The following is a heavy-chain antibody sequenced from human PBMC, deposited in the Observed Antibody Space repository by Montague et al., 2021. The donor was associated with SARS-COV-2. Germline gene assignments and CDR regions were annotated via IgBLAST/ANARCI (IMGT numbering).Heavy chain of an antibody. Sequence: SETLSLTCTVSGGSISNYYWSWIRQPPGKGLEWIGYIKYSGSTNYNPSLKSRVTISVDKSKNQFSLKLSSVTAADTAVYYCARGSGWMGNAFDIWGQGTMVTVSS. J-gene: IGHJ3*02. CDR1: GGSISNYY. V-gene: IGHV4-59*01. D-gene: IGHD6-19*01. CDR3: ARGSGWMGNAFDI. CDR2: IKYSGST.